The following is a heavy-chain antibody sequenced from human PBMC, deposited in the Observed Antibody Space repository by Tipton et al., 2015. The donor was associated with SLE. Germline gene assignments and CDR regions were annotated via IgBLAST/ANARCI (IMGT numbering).Heavy chain of an antibody. CDR3: ARCDYSHWGDY. J-gene: IGHJ4*02. D-gene: IGHD4-11*01. Sequence: TLSLTCTVSGDSVSSYYWSWIRQPPGKGLEWIGNIYHSGSTKYNPSLKSRVSTSVDTSKNQFSLKVTSVTAADTAVYYCARCDYSHWGDYWGQGILVTVSS. CDR2: IYHSGST. CDR1: GDSVSSYY. V-gene: IGHV4-59*02.